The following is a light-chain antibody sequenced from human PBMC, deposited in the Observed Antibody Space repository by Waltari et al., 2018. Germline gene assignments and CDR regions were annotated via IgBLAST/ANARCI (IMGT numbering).Light chain of an antibody. CDR1: QDIRNY. J-gene: IGKJ1*01. CDR2: DAS. CDR3: QQYKDLPRT. V-gene: IGKV1-33*01. Sequence: DIQMTQSPSSMSASVGDRVPITCQASQDIRNYLSWYQQKPGKAPKLLIYDASNLETGVPSRFSGSASGTDFTFTISSLQPEDIGTYYCQQYKDLPRTFGQGTKVEFK.